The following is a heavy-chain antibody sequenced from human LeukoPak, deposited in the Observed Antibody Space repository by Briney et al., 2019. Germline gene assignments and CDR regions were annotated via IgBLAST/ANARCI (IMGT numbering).Heavy chain of an antibody. J-gene: IGHJ4*02. CDR1: GGSINSSNYY. CDR3: ARVGAQRGYSYGRTFDY. V-gene: IGHV4-39*07. CDR2: IYYSGST. Sequence: SETLSLTCTVSGGSINSSNYYWGWIRQPPGKGLEWIGSIYYSGSTYYNPSLKSRVTASVDTSKNQFSLKLSSVTAADTAVYYCARVGAQRGYSYGRTFDYWGQGTLVTVSS. D-gene: IGHD5-18*01.